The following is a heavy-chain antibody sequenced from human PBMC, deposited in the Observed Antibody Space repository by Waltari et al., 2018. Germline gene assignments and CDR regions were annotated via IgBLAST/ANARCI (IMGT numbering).Heavy chain of an antibody. V-gene: IGHV3-23*01. CDR2: ISRSGGGT. D-gene: IGHD2-15*01. Sequence: EVHLLDSGGGLVQPGESQKLSCAASGFTFSSYAMSWVRPAPGKVLEWVSSISRSGGGTYYADSVKGRFTISRDDSTNTLHLQMNSLRAEDTAVYYCARGAGSSAFDYWGQGTLVTVSS. J-gene: IGHJ4*02. CDR3: ARGAGSSAFDY. CDR1: GFTFSSYA.